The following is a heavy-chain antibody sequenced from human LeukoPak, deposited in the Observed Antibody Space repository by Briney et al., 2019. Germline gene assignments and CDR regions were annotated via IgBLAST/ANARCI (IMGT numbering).Heavy chain of an antibody. CDR3: TTDSLHDSSGYYYDNFDY. D-gene: IGHD3-22*01. V-gene: IGHV3-15*01. Sequence: GGSLRLSCAASGFTFSNAWMSWVRQAPGKGLEWVGRIKSKTDGGTTDYAAPVKGRFTISRDDSKNTLYLQMNSLKTEDTAVYYCTTDSLHDSSGYYYDNFDYWGQGTLVTVSS. CDR2: IKSKTDGGTT. CDR1: GFTFSNAW. J-gene: IGHJ4*02.